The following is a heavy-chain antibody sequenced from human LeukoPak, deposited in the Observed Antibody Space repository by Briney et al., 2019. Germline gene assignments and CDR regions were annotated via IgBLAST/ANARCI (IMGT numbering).Heavy chain of an antibody. J-gene: IGHJ4*02. CDR2: IYPGDPDT. V-gene: IGHV5-51*01. Sequence: GESLKISCKGSGYSFASYWIGWVRQMPGKGLEWMGIIYPGDPDTRYSPSFRGQVTISADKSISTAYLQWSSLKASDTAIYYCARHAGSGYSYSDYWGQGTLVTVSS. CDR1: GYSFASYW. CDR3: ARHAGSGYSYSDY. D-gene: IGHD5-18*01.